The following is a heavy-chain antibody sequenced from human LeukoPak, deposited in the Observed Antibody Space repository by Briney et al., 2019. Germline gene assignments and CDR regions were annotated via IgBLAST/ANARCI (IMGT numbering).Heavy chain of an antibody. V-gene: IGHV4-39*07. CDR3: ARGPFDVLLVGYYYMDV. CDR2: IYYSGST. D-gene: IGHD3-10*01. Sequence: SETLSLTCTVSGGSISSSSYYWGWIRQPPGKGLEWIGSIYYSGSTYYNPSLKSRVTISVDTSKNQFSLKLSSVTAADTAVYYCARGPFDVLLVGYYYMDVWGKGTTVTVSS. CDR1: GGSISSSSYY. J-gene: IGHJ6*03.